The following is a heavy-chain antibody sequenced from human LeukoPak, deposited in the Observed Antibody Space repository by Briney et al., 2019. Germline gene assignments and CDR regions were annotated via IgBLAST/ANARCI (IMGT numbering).Heavy chain of an antibody. D-gene: IGHD7-27*01. CDR1: GYTFTSYF. CDR2: ANPSGGST. V-gene: IGHV1-46*01. Sequence: ASVKVSCKASGYTFTSYFMHWVRQAPGQGLEWMGLANPSGGSTNYAQKFQGRVSMTRDMSTSTVFMERDSLRSEDTAVYYCARGPGDLGDYWGPGTLVTVS. J-gene: IGHJ4*02. CDR3: ARGPGDLGDY.